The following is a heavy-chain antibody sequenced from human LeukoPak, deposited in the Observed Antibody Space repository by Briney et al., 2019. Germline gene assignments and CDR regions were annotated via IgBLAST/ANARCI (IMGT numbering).Heavy chain of an antibody. V-gene: IGHV4-34*01. D-gene: IGHD1-26*01. CDR1: GGSFSGYY. J-gene: IGHJ4*02. CDR3: ASTGAGPFDY. CDR2: INHSGST. Sequence: PSETLSLTCAVYGGSFSGYYWSWIRQPPGKGLEWIGEINHSGSTNYKPSLKSRVTISVDTSKNQFSLKLSSVTAADTAVYYCASTGAGPFDYWGQGTLVTVSS.